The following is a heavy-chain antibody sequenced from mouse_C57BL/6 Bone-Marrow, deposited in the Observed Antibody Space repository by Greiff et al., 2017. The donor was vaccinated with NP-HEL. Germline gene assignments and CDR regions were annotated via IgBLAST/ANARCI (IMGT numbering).Heavy chain of an antibody. Sequence: VQLVESGPELVKPGASVKISCKASGYSFTSYYIHWVKQRPGQGLEWIGWIYPGSGNTKYNEKFKGKATLTADTSSSTAYMQLSSLTSEDSAVYYCARSYYYGSSYWAMDYWGQGTSVTVSS. CDR3: ARSYYYGSSYWAMDY. CDR2: IYPGSGNT. V-gene: IGHV1-66*01. CDR1: GYSFTSYY. D-gene: IGHD1-1*01. J-gene: IGHJ4*01.